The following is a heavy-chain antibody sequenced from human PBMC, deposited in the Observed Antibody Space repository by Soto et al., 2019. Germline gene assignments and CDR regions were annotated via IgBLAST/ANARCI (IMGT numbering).Heavy chain of an antibody. J-gene: IGHJ3*02. D-gene: IGHD1-26*01. V-gene: IGHV3-7*03. Sequence: GGSLRLSCAASGFTFSSYWMSWVRQAPGKGLEWVANIKQDGSEKYYVDSVKGRFTISRDNAKNSLYLQMNSLRADDTAVYYCARDGDSGSYYAFDIWGQGTMVTVSS. CDR3: ARDGDSGSYYAFDI. CDR2: IKQDGSEK. CDR1: GFTFSSYW.